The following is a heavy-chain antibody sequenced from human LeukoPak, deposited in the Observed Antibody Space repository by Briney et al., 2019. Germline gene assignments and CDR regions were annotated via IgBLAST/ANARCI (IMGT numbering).Heavy chain of an antibody. Sequence: KTSETLSLTCAVYGGSFSGYYWSWTRQPPEKGLEWIGEINHSGSTNYNPSLKSRVTISVDTSKNQFSLKLSSVTAADTAVYYCARGGYCSSTSCYFFDYWGQGILVTVSS. V-gene: IGHV4-34*01. J-gene: IGHJ4*02. CDR2: INHSGST. D-gene: IGHD2-2*01. CDR1: GGSFSGYY. CDR3: ARGGYCSSTSCYFFDY.